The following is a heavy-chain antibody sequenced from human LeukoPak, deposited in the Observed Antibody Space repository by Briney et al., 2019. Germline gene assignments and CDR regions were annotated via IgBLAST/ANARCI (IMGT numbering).Heavy chain of an antibody. V-gene: IGHV4-39*01. D-gene: IGHD3-22*01. J-gene: IGHJ4*02. CDR1: GGSISSSSSY. CDR3: ARASYSYDINGWVPFDY. Sequence: SETLSLTCSVSGGSISSSSSYWGWIRQPPGKGLEWIGSIYYSGSSFDNPALKSRVTISVDTSKNQFSLKLSSVTAADTAVYYCARASYSYDINGWVPFDYWGQGTLVTVSS. CDR2: IYYSGSS.